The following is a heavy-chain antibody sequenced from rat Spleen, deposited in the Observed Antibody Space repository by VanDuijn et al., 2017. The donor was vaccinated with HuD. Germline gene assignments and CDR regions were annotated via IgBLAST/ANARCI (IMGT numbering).Heavy chain of an antibody. CDR2: IWRNGNT. CDR1: GFSVTSNS. J-gene: IGHJ2*01. CDR3: TRGWNNPFDY. Sequence: QVQLKESGPGLVQPSQTLSLTCTVSGFSVTSNSVHWVRQPPGKGLEWMGIIWRNGNTDYNSALKSRLSISRDTSKSQVFLKMNSLQTDDTDIYYCTRGWNNPFDYWGQGVMVTVSS. D-gene: IGHD1-10*01. V-gene: IGHV2-52*01.